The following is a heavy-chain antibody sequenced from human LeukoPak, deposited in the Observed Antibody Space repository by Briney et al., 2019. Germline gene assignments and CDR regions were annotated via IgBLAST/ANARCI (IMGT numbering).Heavy chain of an antibody. D-gene: IGHD1-26*01. CDR2: FYTSGST. CDR1: GGSISSGSYY. V-gene: IGHV4-61*02. Sequence: SQTLSLTCTVSGGSISSGSYYWSWIRQPAGKGLERIGRFYTSGSTNYNPSLKSRVTISVDTSKNQFSLNLSSVTAADTAVYYCARERGAVGATISRVFDYWGQGTLVTVSS. J-gene: IGHJ4*02. CDR3: ARERGAVGATISRVFDY.